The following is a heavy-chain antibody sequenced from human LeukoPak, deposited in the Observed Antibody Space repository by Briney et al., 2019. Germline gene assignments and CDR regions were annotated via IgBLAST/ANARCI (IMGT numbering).Heavy chain of an antibody. J-gene: IGHJ3*02. CDR1: GGTFSSYA. D-gene: IGHD1-26*01. Sequence: VASVKVSCKASGGTFSSYAISWVRQAPGQGLEWMGGIIPIFGTANYAQKFQGRVTITADESTSTAYMELSSLRSEDTAVYYCARDSTEWEPGHKDAFDIWGQGTMVTVSS. CDR3: ARDSTEWEPGHKDAFDI. CDR2: IIPIFGTA. V-gene: IGHV1-69*13.